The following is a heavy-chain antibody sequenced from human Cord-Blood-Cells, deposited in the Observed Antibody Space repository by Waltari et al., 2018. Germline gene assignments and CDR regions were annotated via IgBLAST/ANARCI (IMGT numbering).Heavy chain of an antibody. D-gene: IGHD6-13*01. J-gene: IGHJ5*02. CDR1: GYSISSGYY. V-gene: IGHV4-38-2*01. CDR2: IYHSGST. Sequence: QVQLQESGPGLVKPSETLSLTCAVSGYSISSGYYWGWIRQPPGKGLEWIGSIYHSGSTYYNPSLKSRVTISVDTSKNQFSLKLSSVTAADTAVYYCARVGRAAAGDWFDPWGQETLVTVSS. CDR3: ARVGRAAAGDWFDP.